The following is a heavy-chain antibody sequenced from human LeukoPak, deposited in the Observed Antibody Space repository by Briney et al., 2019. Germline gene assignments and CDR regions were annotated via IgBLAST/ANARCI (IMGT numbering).Heavy chain of an antibody. D-gene: IGHD6-6*01. J-gene: IGHJ6*03. CDR1: GYTFISYA. CDR3: ARDPALIAARLKSFSDYYYYMDV. Sequence: GASVKVSCKASGYTFISYAMNWVRQAPGQGLEWMGWINTNTGNPTYAQGFTGRFVFSLDTSVSTAYLQISSLKAEDTAVYYCARDPALIAARLKSFSDYYYYMDVWGKGTTVTVSS. V-gene: IGHV7-4-1*02. CDR2: INTNTGNP.